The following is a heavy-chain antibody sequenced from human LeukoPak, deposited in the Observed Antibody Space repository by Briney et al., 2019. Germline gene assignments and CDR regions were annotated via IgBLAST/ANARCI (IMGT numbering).Heavy chain of an antibody. V-gene: IGHV4-4*07. CDR1: GGSISSCY. CDR2: IYTSGST. CDR3: ARAQSPNYYYYYYGMDV. J-gene: IGHJ6*02. Sequence: SETLSLTCTVSGGSISSCYWSWIRQPAGKGLEWIGRIYTSGSTNYNPSLKSRVTMSVDTSKNQFSLKLSSVTAADTAVYYCARAQSPNYYYYYYGMDVWGQGTTVTVSS.